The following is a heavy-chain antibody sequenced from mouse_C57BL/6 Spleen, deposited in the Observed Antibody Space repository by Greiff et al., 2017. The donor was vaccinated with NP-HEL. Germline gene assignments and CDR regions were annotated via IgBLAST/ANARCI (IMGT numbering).Heavy chain of an antibody. Sequence: QVQLKQSGAELVKPGASVKISCKASGYAFSSYWMNWVKQRPGKGLEWIGQIYPGDGDTNYNGKFKGKATLTADKSSSTAYMQLRSLTSEDSAVYFCARGGGYEGYGGYWGQGTTLTVSS. J-gene: IGHJ2*01. CDR2: IYPGDGDT. CDR3: ARGGGYEGYGGY. CDR1: GYAFSSYW. D-gene: IGHD2-3*01. V-gene: IGHV1-80*01.